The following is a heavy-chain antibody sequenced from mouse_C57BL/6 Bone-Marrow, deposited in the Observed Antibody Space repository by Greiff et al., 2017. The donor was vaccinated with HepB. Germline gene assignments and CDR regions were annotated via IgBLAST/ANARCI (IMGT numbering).Heavy chain of an antibody. CDR1: GFPITSGYY. J-gene: IGHJ3*01. Sequence: VKLQESGPGLVKPSQSLFLTCSITGFPITSGYYWIWIRQSPGKPLEWMGYITHSGETFYNPSLQSPISITRETSKNQFFLQLNSVTTEDTAMYYCAGDHTTVVAPFAYWGQGTLVTVSA. CDR3: AGDHTTVVAPFAY. V-gene: IGHV12-3*01. CDR2: ITHSGET. D-gene: IGHD1-1*01.